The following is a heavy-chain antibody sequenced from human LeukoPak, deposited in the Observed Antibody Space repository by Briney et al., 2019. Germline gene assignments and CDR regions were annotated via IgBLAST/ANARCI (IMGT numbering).Heavy chain of an antibody. CDR2: INPSGGST. V-gene: IGHV1-46*01. CDR3: ARGQKNTAIDY. Sequence: ASVKVSCKASGYTFTSYYMHWARQAPGQGLEWMGVINPSGGSTSYAQKFQVRVTMTRDTSTSTVYMELSSLRSEDTAVYYCARGQKNTAIDYWGQGTLVTVSS. D-gene: IGHD5-18*01. CDR1: GYTFTSYY. J-gene: IGHJ4*02.